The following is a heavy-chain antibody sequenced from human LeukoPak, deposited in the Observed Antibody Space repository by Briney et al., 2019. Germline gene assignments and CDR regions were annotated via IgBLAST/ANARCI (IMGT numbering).Heavy chain of an antibody. Sequence: SETLSLTCTVSGYSISSGYYWGWIRQPPGKGLEWIGSIYHSGSTYYNPSLKSRVTISVDTSKNQFSLKLSSVTAADTAVYYCARDPVAWGYDGWFDPWGQGTLVTVSS. CDR2: IYHSGST. D-gene: IGHD7-27*01. V-gene: IGHV4-38-2*02. CDR3: ARDPVAWGYDGWFDP. J-gene: IGHJ5*02. CDR1: GYSISSGYY.